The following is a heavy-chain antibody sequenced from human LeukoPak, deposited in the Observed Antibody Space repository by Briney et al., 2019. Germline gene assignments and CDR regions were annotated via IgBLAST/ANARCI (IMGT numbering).Heavy chain of an antibody. CDR2: IYETGST. Sequence: SETLSLTCSVSGGSLSSSSYYWGWIRQPPGRGLGWIGNIYETGSTNYNPSLKSRVTISVDTSKNQFSLKLSSVTAADTAVYYCARRRLRAPKDSGSYYDYWGQGTLVTVSS. CDR1: GGSLSSSSYY. V-gene: IGHV4-39*07. D-gene: IGHD3-10*01. J-gene: IGHJ4*02. CDR3: ARRRLRAPKDSGSYYDY.